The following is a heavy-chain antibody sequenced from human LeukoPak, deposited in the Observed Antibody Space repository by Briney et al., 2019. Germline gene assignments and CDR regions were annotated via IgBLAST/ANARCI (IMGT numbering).Heavy chain of an antibody. CDR3: ASLGVQQLVHPSDY. V-gene: IGHV4-34*01. CDR1: GGSFSGYY. Sequence: SETLSLTCAVYGGSFSGYYWSWIRQPPGKGLEWIGEINHSGSTNYNPSLKSRVTISVDTSKNQFSLKLSSVTAADTAVYYCASLGVQQLVHPSDYWGQGTLVTVSS. D-gene: IGHD6-13*01. J-gene: IGHJ4*02. CDR2: INHSGST.